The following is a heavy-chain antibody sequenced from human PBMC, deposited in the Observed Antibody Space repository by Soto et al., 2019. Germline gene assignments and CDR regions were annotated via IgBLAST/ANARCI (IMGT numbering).Heavy chain of an antibody. J-gene: IGHJ6*02. V-gene: IGHV4-38-2*01. CDR2: IYHSGST. CDR1: GYSISSGYY. D-gene: IGHD3-10*01. Sequence: PSETLSLTCAVSGYSISSGYYWGWIRQPPGKGLEWIGGIYHSGSTYYNPSLKSRVTISVDTSKNQFSLKLSSVTAADTAVYYCARVGGYGMDVWGQGTTVTVS. CDR3: ARVGGYGMDV.